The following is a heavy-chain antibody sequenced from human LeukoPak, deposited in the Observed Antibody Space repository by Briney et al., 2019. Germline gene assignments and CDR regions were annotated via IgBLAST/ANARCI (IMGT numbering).Heavy chain of an antibody. V-gene: IGHV3-48*01. J-gene: IGHJ4*02. Sequence: GGPLRLSCAASGFTFSSYSMNWVRQAPGKGLEWVSYISSSSSTIYYADSVKGRFTISRDNAKNSLYLQMNSLRAEDTAVYYCARRAYSSSWRIDYWGQGTLVTVSS. D-gene: IGHD6-13*01. CDR3: ARRAYSSSWRIDY. CDR1: GFTFSSYS. CDR2: ISSSSSTI.